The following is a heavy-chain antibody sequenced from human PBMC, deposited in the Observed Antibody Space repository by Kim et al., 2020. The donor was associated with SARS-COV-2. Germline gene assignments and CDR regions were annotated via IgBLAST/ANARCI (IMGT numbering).Heavy chain of an antibody. CDR2: IYHSGST. CDR1: GYSISSGYY. J-gene: IGHJ4*02. V-gene: IGHV4-38-2*02. CDR3: ARRGRCSGGSCYSPHYYFDY. Sequence: SETLSLTCTVSGYSISSGYYWGWIRQPPGKGLEWIGSIYHSGSTYYNPSLKSRVTISVDTSKNQFSLKLSSVTAADTAVYYCARRGRCSGGSCYSPHYYFDYWGQGTLVTVSS. D-gene: IGHD2-15*01.